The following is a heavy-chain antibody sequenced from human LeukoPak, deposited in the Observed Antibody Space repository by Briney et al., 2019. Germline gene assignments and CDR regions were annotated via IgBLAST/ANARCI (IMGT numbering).Heavy chain of an antibody. V-gene: IGHV4-34*01. CDR2: INHSGST. CDR3: ARGPRFFDY. CDR1: GGSFSGYY. J-gene: IGHJ4*02. Sequence: SETLSLTCAVYGGSFSGYYWSWIRQPPGKGLEWIGEINHSGSTNYNPSLKSRVTISVDTSKNQLSLKLSAVTAADTAVYYCARGPRFFDYWGQGTLVTVSS.